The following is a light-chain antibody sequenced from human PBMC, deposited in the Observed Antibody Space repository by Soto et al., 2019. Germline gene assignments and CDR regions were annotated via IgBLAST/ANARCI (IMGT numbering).Light chain of an antibody. V-gene: IGKV3-11*01. J-gene: IGKJ1*01. CDR2: LAS. CDR3: HQRQSWPRT. CDR1: QAVNTR. Sequence: EIVLTQSPATLSSFPGDRVTLSCRASQAVNTRLAWYQHKPGRAPRLLIYLASNRAAGVPARFSGSGSGTDFTLTISDVEPEDLAVYYCHQRQSWPRTFGQGTKVEIK.